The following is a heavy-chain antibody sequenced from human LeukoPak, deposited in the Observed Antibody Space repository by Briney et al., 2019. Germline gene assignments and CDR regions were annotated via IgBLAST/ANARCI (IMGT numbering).Heavy chain of an antibody. CDR2: IFYSGST. D-gene: IGHD5-18*01. V-gene: IGHV4-59*01. CDR1: GGSISSYY. J-gene: IGHJ4*02. Sequence: PSETLSLTCTVSGGSISSYYWTWIRQPPGKGLEWIGYIFYSGSTNYNPSLNSRVTISVDTSKNQFSLKLSSVTAADTAVYYCVRAVPDKALSQKGLNYFDYWGQGTLVTVSS. CDR3: VRAVPDKALSQKGLNYFDY.